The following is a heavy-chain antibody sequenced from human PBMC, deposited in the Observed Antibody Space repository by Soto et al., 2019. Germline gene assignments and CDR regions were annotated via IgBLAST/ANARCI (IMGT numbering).Heavy chain of an antibody. CDR2: IYYSGST. D-gene: IGHD6-19*01. CDR1: GDSISSSSY. CDR3: ARHSRGWYFDY. V-gene: IGHV4-39*01. Sequence: QLQLQESGPGLVKPSETLSLTCSVSGDSISSSSYWGWIRQPPGKGLEWIGNIYYSGSTFYNPSLKSRVTMSVDMSKNQISLKLSTVTAADTAVYYCARHSRGWYFDYWGQGTLVTVSS. J-gene: IGHJ4*02.